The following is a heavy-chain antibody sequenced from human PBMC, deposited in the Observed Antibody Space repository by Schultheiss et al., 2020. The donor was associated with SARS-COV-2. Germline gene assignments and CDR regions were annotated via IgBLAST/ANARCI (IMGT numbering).Heavy chain of an antibody. CDR1: GFNFSAYE. CDR3: ARSDF. V-gene: IGHV3-48*03. CDR2: IRSGSGATK. Sequence: GGSLRLSCAASGFNFSAYEMNWVRQAPGKGLEWISYIRSGSGATKYYADSVRGRFTISRDNAKNSLYLQMNDLRGDDTAVYYCARSDFWGQGTLVTVSS. J-gene: IGHJ4*02.